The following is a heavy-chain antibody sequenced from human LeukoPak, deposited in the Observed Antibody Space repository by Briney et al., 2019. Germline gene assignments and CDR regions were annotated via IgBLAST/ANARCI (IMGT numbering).Heavy chain of an antibody. V-gene: IGHV1-69*05. CDR1: GGTFSSYA. J-gene: IGHJ4*02. CDR3: ARREQWLVGDDY. D-gene: IGHD6-19*01. Sequence: SVKVSCKASGGTFSSYAISWVRQAPGQGLEWMGGIIPIFGTANYAQKLQGRVTMTTDTSTSTAYMELRSLRSDDTAVYYCARREQWLVGDDYWGQGTLVTVSS. CDR2: IIPIFGTA.